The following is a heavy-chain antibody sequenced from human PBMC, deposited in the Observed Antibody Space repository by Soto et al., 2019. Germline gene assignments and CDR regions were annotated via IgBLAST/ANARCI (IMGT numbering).Heavy chain of an antibody. CDR2: ITTSGGTT. J-gene: IGHJ4*02. V-gene: IGHV3-23*01. CDR3: AKSPRIQLWPPHFDF. D-gene: IGHD5-18*01. CDR1: GFTFSTYA. Sequence: PGGSLRLSCAASGFTFSTYAMSWVRQAPGKGLEWVSGITTSGGTTYYADSVKGRFTISRDNSKNTLYPQVNSLRAEDTAVYYCAKSPRIQLWPPHFDFWGQGTLVTVSS.